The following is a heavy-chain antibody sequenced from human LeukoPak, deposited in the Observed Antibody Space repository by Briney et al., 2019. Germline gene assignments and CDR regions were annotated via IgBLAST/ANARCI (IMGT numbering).Heavy chain of an antibody. CDR1: GYTFTSYD. V-gene: IGHV1-8*01. D-gene: IGHD3-22*01. Sequence: ASVKVSCKASGYTFTSYDINWVRQATGQGLEWMGWMNPNSGNTDYAQKFQGRVTMTRNTSISTAYMELSSLRSEDTAVYYCARTDSSGPLSVYYYYGMDVWGQGTTVTVSS. J-gene: IGHJ6*02. CDR2: MNPNSGNT. CDR3: ARTDSSGPLSVYYYYGMDV.